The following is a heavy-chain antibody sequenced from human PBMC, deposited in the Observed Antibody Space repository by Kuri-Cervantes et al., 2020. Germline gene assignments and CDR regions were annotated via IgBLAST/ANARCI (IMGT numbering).Heavy chain of an antibody. Sequence: SETLSLTCTVSGGSISSSTYYWGWIRQPPGKGLEWIGNIYYSGSTYYNPSLKSRVTISVDTSKNQFSLKLSSVTVADTAVYYCASRGACSGGSCNSGAYWGQRTLVTVSS. CDR1: GGSISSSTYY. CDR2: IYYSGST. CDR3: ASRGACSGGSCNSGAY. J-gene: IGHJ4*02. D-gene: IGHD2-15*01. V-gene: IGHV4-39*07.